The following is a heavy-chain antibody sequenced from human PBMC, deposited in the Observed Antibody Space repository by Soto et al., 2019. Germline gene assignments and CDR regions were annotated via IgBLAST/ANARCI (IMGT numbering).Heavy chain of an antibody. CDR3: TRSGWVY. Sequence: EVQLLESGGGLVQPGGSLRLSCAAAGFTFTTYAMSWIRQAPGKGLEWVSTVGDSDDSTYYADSVKGRFTISRDNSKNTVYLQMNSLRDEDTAVYYCTRSGWVYRGQGTLVTVSS. D-gene: IGHD6-19*01. CDR2: VGDSDDST. V-gene: IGHV3-23*01. J-gene: IGHJ4*02. CDR1: GFTFTTYA.